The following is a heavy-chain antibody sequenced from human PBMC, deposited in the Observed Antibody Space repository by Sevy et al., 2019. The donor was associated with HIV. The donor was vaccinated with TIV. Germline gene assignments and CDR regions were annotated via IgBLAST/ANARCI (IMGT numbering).Heavy chain of an antibody. Sequence: GGSLRLSCAASVFTFSNYNMSWVRQAPGKGLEWVANIKQDGSEKYYVDSVKGRFTISRDNSQNSLFLQMNTLRAEDTAVYYCAREGSPYDTYYYYYGMDVWGQGTTVTVSS. CDR3: AREGSPYDTYYYYYGMDV. CDR1: VFTFSNYN. CDR2: IKQDGSEK. J-gene: IGHJ6*02. V-gene: IGHV3-7*01. D-gene: IGHD5-12*01.